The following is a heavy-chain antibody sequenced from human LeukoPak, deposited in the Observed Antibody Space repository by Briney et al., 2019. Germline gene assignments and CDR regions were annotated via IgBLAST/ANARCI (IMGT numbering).Heavy chain of an antibody. D-gene: IGHD2-15*01. CDR3: ARDTPELYYYMDV. CDR1: GYTFTGYY. V-gene: IGHV1-2*02. CDR2: INPNSGGT. J-gene: IGHJ6*03. Sequence: GASVNVSCKASGYTFTGYYMHWVRQAPGQGLEWMGWINPNSGGTNYAQKFQGRVTMTRDTSISTAYMELSRLRSDDTAVYYCARDTPELYYYMDVWGKGTTVTVSS.